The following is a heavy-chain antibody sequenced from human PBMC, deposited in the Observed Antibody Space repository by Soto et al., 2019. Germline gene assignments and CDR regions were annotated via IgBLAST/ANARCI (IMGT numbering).Heavy chain of an antibody. CDR1: GYTFTSYG. Sequence: ASVKVSCKASGYTFTSYGMSWVRQAPGQGLEWMGWISAYNGNTNYAQKLQGRVTMTTDTSTSTAYMELRSLRSDDTAVYYCARDLQGITMVRGNDYWGQGTLVTVSS. CDR3: ARDLQGITMVRGNDY. D-gene: IGHD3-10*01. V-gene: IGHV1-18*01. J-gene: IGHJ4*02. CDR2: ISAYNGNT.